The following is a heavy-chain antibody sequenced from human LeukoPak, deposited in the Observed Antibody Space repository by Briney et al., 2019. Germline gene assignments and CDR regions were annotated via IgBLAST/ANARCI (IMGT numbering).Heavy chain of an antibody. D-gene: IGHD4-17*01. CDR1: GGTFSSYA. J-gene: IGHJ4*01. CDR2: IIPIFGTA. CDR3: ARANPSVTTFFYFDY. V-gene: IGHV1-69*01. Sequence: SVKVSCKASGGTFSSYAISWVRQAPGQGLEWMGGIIPIFGTANYAQKFQGRVTITADESTSTAYMELSSLRSEDTAVYYCARANPSVTTFFYFDYWGQGTLVTVSS.